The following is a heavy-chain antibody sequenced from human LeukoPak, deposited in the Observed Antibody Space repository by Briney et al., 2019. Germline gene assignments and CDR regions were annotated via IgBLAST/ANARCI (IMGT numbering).Heavy chain of an antibody. CDR3: ARFGGYNFDY. Sequence: PSETLSLTCTVSGGSISSGSYYWSWIRQPAGKGLEWIGRIHTSGSTNYNPSLKSRVTISVDTSKNQFSLKLSSVTAADTAVYYCARFGGYNFDYWGQGTLVTVSS. CDR1: GGSISSGSYY. V-gene: IGHV4-61*02. J-gene: IGHJ4*02. CDR2: IHTSGST. D-gene: IGHD6-25*01.